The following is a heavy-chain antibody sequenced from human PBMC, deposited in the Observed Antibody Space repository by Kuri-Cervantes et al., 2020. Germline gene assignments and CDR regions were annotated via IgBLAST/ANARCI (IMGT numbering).Heavy chain of an antibody. CDR1: GGSIRSYY. J-gene: IGHJ4*02. CDR2: IYYSGST. D-gene: IGHD6-19*01. CDR3: ATSVQWLAPFDY. V-gene: IGHV4-59*01. Sequence: GSLRLSCTVSGGSIRSYYWSWIRQPPGKGLEWIGYIYYSGSTNYNPSLKSRVTISVDMSKNQFSLRLNSVTATDTAVYYCATSVQWLAPFDYWGQGTLVTVSS.